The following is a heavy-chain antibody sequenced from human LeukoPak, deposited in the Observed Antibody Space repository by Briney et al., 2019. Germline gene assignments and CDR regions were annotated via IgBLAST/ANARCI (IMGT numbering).Heavy chain of an antibody. D-gene: IGHD6-13*01. CDR3: ARTRRSIAAAGTLFDY. Sequence: KSSQTLSLTCTVSGGSISSGDYYWSWIRQPPGKGLEWIGYIYYSGSTYYNPSLKSRVTISVDTSKNQFSLKLSSVTAADTAVYYCARTRRSIAAAGTLFDYWGQGTLVTVSS. CDR1: GGSISSGDYY. CDR2: IYYSGST. V-gene: IGHV4-30-4*08. J-gene: IGHJ4*02.